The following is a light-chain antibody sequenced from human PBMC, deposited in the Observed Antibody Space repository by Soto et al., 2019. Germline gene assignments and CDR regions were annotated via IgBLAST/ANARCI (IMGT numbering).Light chain of an antibody. Sequence: DSQMTQSPSSLSASVGDRVTITCRARQNIRNYLVWYQQKAGKAPNLLIYAASTLQSGVPSRFSGSGSGTAFTLTISGLQPDDFATYFCQQSYSPHLTFGQGTRVDIK. V-gene: IGKV1-39*01. J-gene: IGKJ1*01. CDR2: AAS. CDR3: QQSYSPHLT. CDR1: QNIRNY.